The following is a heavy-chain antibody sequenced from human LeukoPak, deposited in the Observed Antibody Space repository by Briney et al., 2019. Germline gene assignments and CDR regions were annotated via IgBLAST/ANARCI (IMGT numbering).Heavy chain of an antibody. CDR1: GGSFSGYY. Sequence: SETLSLTCAVYGGSFSGYYWSWIRQPPGKRLEWIGEINHSGSTDHNPSLKSRVTISVDTSKNQFSLKLSSVTAADTAVYYCARVSYWYFDLWGRGTLVTVSS. CDR3: ARVSYWYFDL. V-gene: IGHV4-34*01. J-gene: IGHJ2*01. CDR2: INHSGST.